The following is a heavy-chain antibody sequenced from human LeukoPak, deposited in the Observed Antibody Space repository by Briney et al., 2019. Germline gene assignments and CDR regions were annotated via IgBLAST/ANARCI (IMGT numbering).Heavy chain of an antibody. CDR1: GFTFSSYW. J-gene: IGHJ4*02. V-gene: IGHV3-7*01. CDR2: IKQDESEK. D-gene: IGHD3-22*01. CDR3: ARPPYXYDSDDDFWARGXXXXDX. Sequence: GGSLRLSCAASGFTFSSYWMSWVRQAPGKGLEWVANIKQDESEKYYVDSVKGRFTISRDNVKESLYLQMNSLRAEDTAVYYCARPPYXYDSDDDFWARGXXXXDXXGQGXXXTV.